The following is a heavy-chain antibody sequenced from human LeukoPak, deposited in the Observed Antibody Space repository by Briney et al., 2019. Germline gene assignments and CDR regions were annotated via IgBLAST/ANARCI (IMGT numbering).Heavy chain of an antibody. Sequence: GGSLRLSCAASGFTFSSYWMSWVRQAPGKGLEWVANIKQDGSEKYYVDSVKGRFTISRDNAKNSLYLQMNSLRAEDTAVYYCARDLGYCSGGSCYSIDWGQGTLVTVSS. CDR2: IKQDGSEK. J-gene: IGHJ4*02. V-gene: IGHV3-7*01. D-gene: IGHD2-15*01. CDR3: ARDLGYCSGGSCYSID. CDR1: GFTFSSYW.